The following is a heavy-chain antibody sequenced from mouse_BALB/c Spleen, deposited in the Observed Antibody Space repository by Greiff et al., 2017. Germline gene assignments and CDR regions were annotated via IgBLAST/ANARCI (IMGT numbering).Heavy chain of an antibody. CDR1: GFTFSSYA. D-gene: IGHD2-4*01. V-gene: IGHV5-6-5*01. J-gene: IGHJ4*01. CDR3: ARGDYYDPYAMDY. Sequence: DVKLVESGGGLVKPGGSLKLSCAASGFTFSSYAMSWVRQTPEKRLEWVASISSGGSTYYPDSVKGRFTISRDNARNILYLQMSSLRSEDTAMYYCARGDYYDPYAMDYWGQGTSVTVSS. CDR2: ISSGGST.